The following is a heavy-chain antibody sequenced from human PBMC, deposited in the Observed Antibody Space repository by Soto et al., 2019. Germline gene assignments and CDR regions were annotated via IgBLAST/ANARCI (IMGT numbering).Heavy chain of an antibody. D-gene: IGHD3-9*01. CDR2: ISGSGGST. CDR3: AKAEDKYYDILTGYYLLNY. CDR1: GFTLSSYA. J-gene: IGHJ4*02. Sequence: GGSLRLPCAASGFTLSSYAMSWVRQAPGKGLEWVPAISGSGGSTYYADSVKGRFTISRDNSKNTLYLQMNSLRAEDTAVYYCAKAEDKYYDILTGYYLLNYWGRGTLVTVSS. V-gene: IGHV3-23*01.